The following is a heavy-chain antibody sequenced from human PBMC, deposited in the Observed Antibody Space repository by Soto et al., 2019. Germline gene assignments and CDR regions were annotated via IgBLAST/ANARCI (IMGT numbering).Heavy chain of an antibody. CDR2: VISDGKTI. CDR3: ATAKVDL. J-gene: IGHJ5*02. CDR1: GFTFANHG. V-gene: IGHV3-74*01. Sequence: PGGSLRLSCAASGFTFANHGMHWVRQAPGKGLEWVSRVISDGKTIAYSASVKDRFTASRDDAKNTPYLQINSLRAEDEAAYYYATAKVDLWGPGTLVTVSS.